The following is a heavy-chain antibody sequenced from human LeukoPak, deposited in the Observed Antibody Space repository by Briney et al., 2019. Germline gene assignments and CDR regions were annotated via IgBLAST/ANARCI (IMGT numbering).Heavy chain of an antibody. D-gene: IGHD2-15*01. CDR3: ARDQISCSGGSCYWMGFYYFDY. V-gene: IGHV3-48*03. J-gene: IGHJ4*02. Sequence: GGSLSLSCAASGFTFSSYEMTWVRQAPGKGLEWVSYISSSGSTIYYADSVKGRFTISRDNAKNSLYLQMNSLRAEDTAVYYCARDQISCSGGSCYWMGFYYFDYWGQGTLVSVSS. CDR1: GFTFSSYE. CDR2: ISSSGSTI.